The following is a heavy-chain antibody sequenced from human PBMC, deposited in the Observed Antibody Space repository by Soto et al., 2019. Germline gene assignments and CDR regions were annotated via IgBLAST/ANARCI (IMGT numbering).Heavy chain of an antibody. CDR3: AKDRGDYADRLDY. Sequence: GGSLRLSCAASGFTFSSYAMSWVRQAPGKGLEWVSAISGSGGSTYYADSVKGRFTISRDNSKNTLYLQMNSLRAEDKAVYYWAKDRGDYADRLDYWGQGTLVTVSS. CDR2: ISGSGGST. V-gene: IGHV3-23*01. CDR1: GFTFSSYA. J-gene: IGHJ4*02. D-gene: IGHD4-17*01.